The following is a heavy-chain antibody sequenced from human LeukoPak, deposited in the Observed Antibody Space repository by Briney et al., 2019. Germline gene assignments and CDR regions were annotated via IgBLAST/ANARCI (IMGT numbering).Heavy chain of an antibody. CDR1: GGSISSYY. V-gene: IGHV4-4*07. D-gene: IGHD3-22*01. CDR3: ARGPYYYDSREYYFDY. J-gene: IGHJ4*02. Sequence: KPSETLSLTCTVPGGSISSYYWSWIRQPAGKGLEWIGRIYTSGSTNYNPSLKSRVTMSVDTSKNQFSLKLSSVTAADTAVYYCARGPYYYDSREYYFDYWGQGTLVTVSS. CDR2: IYTSGST.